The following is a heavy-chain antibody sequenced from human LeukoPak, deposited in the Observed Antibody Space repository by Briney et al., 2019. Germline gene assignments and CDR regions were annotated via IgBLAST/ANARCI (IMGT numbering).Heavy chain of an antibody. CDR3: ARVGIGGRFDY. Sequence: SETLSLTCAVYGGSFSGFYWSWIRQPPGKGLELIGYIYYSGSTNYNPSLKRRVTISVDTSKNPFSLKLSSVTAADTAVYYCARVGIGGRFDYWGQGTLVTVSS. CDR2: IYYSGST. CDR1: GGSFSGFY. V-gene: IGHV4-59*01. J-gene: IGHJ4*02.